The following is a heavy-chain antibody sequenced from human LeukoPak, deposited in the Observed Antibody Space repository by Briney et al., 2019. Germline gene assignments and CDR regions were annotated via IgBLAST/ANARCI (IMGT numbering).Heavy chain of an antibody. CDR1: GYSFTGYG. V-gene: IGHV1-18*04. D-gene: IGHD5-12*01. CDR2: ISAYNGNT. CDR3: ARVTEIVATSHYYGMDV. J-gene: IGHJ6*04. Sequence: ASVKVSCKAPGYSFTGYGINWVRQAPGQGLEWMGWISAYNGNTNYAQKVQGRVTMTTDTSTSTAHMELRSLRSDDTAVYYCARVTEIVATSHYYGMDVWGKGTTVTVSS.